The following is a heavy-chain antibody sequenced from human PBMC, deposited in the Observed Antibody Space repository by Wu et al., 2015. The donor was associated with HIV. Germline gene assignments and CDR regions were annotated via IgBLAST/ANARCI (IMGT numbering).Heavy chain of an antibody. V-gene: IGHV1-18*01. J-gene: IGHJ5*01. CDR3: ARVQFDPNYYTYFDL. D-gene: IGHD4/OR15-4a*01. CDR2: MNPRNGYI. Sequence: LVQSGPAAKRPGASVNVSCKASYILTSYPIGWVRQVPGQRLEWMGWMNPRNGYIKPAQRFQDRITMSTTNSAHTAYMELTNLTSDDTAIYFCARVQFDPNYYTYFDLWGQGTTGHCVL. CDR1: YILTSYP.